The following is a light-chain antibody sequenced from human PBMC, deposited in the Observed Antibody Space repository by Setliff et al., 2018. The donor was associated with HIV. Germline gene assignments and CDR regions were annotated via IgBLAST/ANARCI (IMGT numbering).Light chain of an antibody. J-gene: IGLJ2*01. CDR3: SSYTTSNTLV. CDR2: EVN. CDR1: RSDIGAYSY. V-gene: IGLV2-14*01. Sequence: QSALTQPASVSGSPGQSITISCTGSRSDIGAYSYVSWYQYHPGEVPKLIISEVNKRPSGVSARFSGSRTGNTASLTISGLQAEDESDYYCSSYTTSNTLVFGGGTQLTVL.